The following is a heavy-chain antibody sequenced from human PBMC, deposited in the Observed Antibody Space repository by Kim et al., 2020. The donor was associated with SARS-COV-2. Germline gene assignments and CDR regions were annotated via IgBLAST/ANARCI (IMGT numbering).Heavy chain of an antibody. CDR2: IIPIFGTA. Sequence: SVKVSCKASGGTFSSYAISWVRQAPGQGLEWMGGIIPIFGTANYAQKFQGRVTITADESTSTAYMELSSLRSEDTAVYYCARDGLHYDYVWGSYRFRPTGAEYFQHWGQGTLVTVSS. CDR3: ARDGLHYDYVWGSYRFRPTGAEYFQH. D-gene: IGHD3-16*02. V-gene: IGHV1-69*13. J-gene: IGHJ1*01. CDR1: GGTFSSYA.